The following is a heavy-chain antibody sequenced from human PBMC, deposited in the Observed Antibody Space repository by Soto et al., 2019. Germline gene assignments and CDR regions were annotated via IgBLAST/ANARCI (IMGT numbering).Heavy chain of an antibody. J-gene: IGHJ4*01. CDR2: IHYTGST. CDR1: GDSISSYY. CDR3: ARRPPCSLNSCPIDF. V-gene: IGHV4-59*08. Sequence: SETLSLTCIVSGDSISSYYWSWIRQPPGKGLEWIGHIHYTGSTKQNPSLKSRVTISLDTSENQFSLKLTSVTAADTAVYFCARRPPCSLNSCPIDFWGQGILVTVSS. D-gene: IGHD2-2*01.